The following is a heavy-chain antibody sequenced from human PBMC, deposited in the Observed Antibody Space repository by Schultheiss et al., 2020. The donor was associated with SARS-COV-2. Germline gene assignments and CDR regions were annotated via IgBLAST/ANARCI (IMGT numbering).Heavy chain of an antibody. CDR3: ARGIVVVPAARRYYYYMDV. V-gene: IGHV4-4*02. J-gene: IGHJ6*03. D-gene: IGHD2-2*01. CDR1: GGSISSSNW. CDR2: IYYSGST. Sequence: SETLSLTCAVSGGSISSSNWWSWVRQPPGKGLEWIGSIYYSGSTYYNPSLKSRVTISVDTSKNQFSLKLSSVTAADTAVYYCARGIVVVPAARRYYYYMDVWGKGTTVTVSS.